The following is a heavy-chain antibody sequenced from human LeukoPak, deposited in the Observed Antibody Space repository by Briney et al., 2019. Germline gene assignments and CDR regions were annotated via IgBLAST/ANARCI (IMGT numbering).Heavy chain of an antibody. D-gene: IGHD4-17*01. V-gene: IGHV4-4*02. CDR3: AREDDYGDYVWFQH. CDR1: GGSISSSNW. CDR2: IYHSGST. J-gene: IGHJ1*01. Sequence: SETLPLTCAVSGGSISSSNWWSWVRQPPGKGLEWIGEIYHSGSTNYNPSLKSRVTISVDKSKNQFSLKLSSVTAADTAVYYCAREDDYGDYVWFQHWGQGTLVTVSS.